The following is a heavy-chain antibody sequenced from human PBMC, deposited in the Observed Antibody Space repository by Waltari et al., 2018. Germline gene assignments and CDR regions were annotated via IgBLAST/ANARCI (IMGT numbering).Heavy chain of an antibody. CDR3: APVPGYDFWSGYKGDAFDI. CDR2: VDPEDGET. J-gene: IGHJ3*02. V-gene: IGHV1-69-2*01. Sequence: EVQLVQSGAEVKKPGATVKISCKVSGYTFTDYYMHWVQQAPGNGLEWMGLVDPEDGETIYAEKFQGRVTITADTSTDTAYMELSSLRSEDTAVYYCAPVPGYDFWSGYKGDAFDIWGQGTMVTVSS. CDR1: GYTFTDYY. D-gene: IGHD3-3*01.